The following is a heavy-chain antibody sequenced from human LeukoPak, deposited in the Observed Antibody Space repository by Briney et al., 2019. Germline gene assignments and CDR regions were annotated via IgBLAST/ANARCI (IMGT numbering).Heavy chain of an antibody. CDR2: INHSGST. D-gene: IGHD3-22*01. CDR3: ASPEAYSDSSGYRDY. V-gene: IGHV4-34*01. Sequence: SETLSLTCAVYGGSFSGYYWSWIRQPPGKGLEWIGEINHSGSTNYNPSLKSRVTISVDTSKNQFSLKLSSVTAADTAVYYCASPEAYSDSSGYRDYWGQGTLVTVSS. J-gene: IGHJ4*02. CDR1: GGSFSGYY.